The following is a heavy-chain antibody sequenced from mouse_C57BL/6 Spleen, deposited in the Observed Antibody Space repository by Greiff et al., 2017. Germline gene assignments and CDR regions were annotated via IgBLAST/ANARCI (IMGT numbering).Heavy chain of an antibody. J-gene: IGHJ3*01. Sequence: EVMLVESGGGLVKPGGSLKLSCAASGFTFSDYGMHWVRQAPEKGLEWVAYISSGSSSIYYADTVKGRFTISRDNAKNTLFLQRTSLRSEDTAMYYCAREDDYSWFACWGQGTLVTVSA. CDR3: AREDDYSWFAC. CDR2: ISSGSSSI. D-gene: IGHD2-4*01. CDR1: GFTFSDYG. V-gene: IGHV5-17*01.